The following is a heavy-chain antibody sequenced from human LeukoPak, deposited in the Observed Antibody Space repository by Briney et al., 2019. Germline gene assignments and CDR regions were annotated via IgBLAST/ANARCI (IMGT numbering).Heavy chain of an antibody. J-gene: IGHJ3*02. CDR2: IYYSGST. D-gene: IGHD6-25*01. CDR3: ARSRAGGYDAFDI. V-gene: IGHV4-59*01. Sequence: PSETLSLTCTVSGGSISSYYWSWIRQPPGKGLEWIGYIYYSGSTNYNPSLKSRVTISVDTSKNQLSLKLSSVTAADTAVYYCARSRAGGYDAFDIWGQGTMVTVSS. CDR1: GGSISSYY.